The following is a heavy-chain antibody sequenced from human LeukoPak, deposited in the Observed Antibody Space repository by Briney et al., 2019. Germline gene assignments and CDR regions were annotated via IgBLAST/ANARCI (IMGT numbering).Heavy chain of an antibody. V-gene: IGHV3-7*01. CDR2: IKQDGSEK. Sequence: GGSLRLSCAASGFTLSSYWMSWVRQAPGKGLEWVANIKQDGSEKYYVDSVKGRFTISRDNAKNSLYLQMNSLRAEDTAVYYCARDKSSSGYYYSFDYWGQGTLVTVSS. CDR3: ARDKSSSGYYYSFDY. CDR1: GFTLSSYW. D-gene: IGHD3-22*01. J-gene: IGHJ4*02.